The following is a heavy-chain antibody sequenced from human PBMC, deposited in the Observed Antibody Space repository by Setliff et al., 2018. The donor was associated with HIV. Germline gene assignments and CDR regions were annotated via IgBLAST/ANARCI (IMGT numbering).Heavy chain of an antibody. CDR1: GYTFTSYY. J-gene: IGHJ4*02. Sequence: GASVKVSCKASGYTFTSYYIHWVRQAPGQGLDWMGVINPTGGSTTYAQKFQGRVTMTRDTSTGTVYMELSSLRSEDTALYYCARRSHVSYRKFFDNWGQGTLVTVSS. D-gene: IGHD1-26*01. CDR3: ARRSHVSYRKFFDN. V-gene: IGHV1-46*01. CDR2: INPTGGST.